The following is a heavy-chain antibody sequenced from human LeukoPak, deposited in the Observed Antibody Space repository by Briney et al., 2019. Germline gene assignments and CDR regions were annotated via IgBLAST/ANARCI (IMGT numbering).Heavy chain of an antibody. CDR2: IYTSGST. CDR1: GGSISSGSYY. Sequence: TLSLTCTVSGGSISSGSYYWSWIRQPAGKGLEWIGHIYTSGSTNYNPSLKSRVTISVDTSKNQFSLKLSSVTAADTAVYYCARLARHSTSSYDYWGQGTLVTVSS. V-gene: IGHV4-61*09. D-gene: IGHD6-6*01. J-gene: IGHJ4*02. CDR3: ARLARHSTSSYDY.